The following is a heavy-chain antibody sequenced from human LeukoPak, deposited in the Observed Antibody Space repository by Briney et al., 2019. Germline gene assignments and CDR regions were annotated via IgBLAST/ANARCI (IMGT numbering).Heavy chain of an antibody. CDR2: INPNSGGT. CDR1: GYTSTGYY. J-gene: IGHJ6*04. CDR3: AREKIAAAGTIHYYYGMDV. Sequence: ASVKVSCKASGYTSTGYYMHWVRQVPGQGLEWMGWINPNSGGTNYAQKFQGWVTMTRDTSISTAYMELSRLRSDDTAVYYCAREKIAAAGTIHYYYGMDVWGKGTTVTVSS. D-gene: IGHD6-13*01. V-gene: IGHV1-2*04.